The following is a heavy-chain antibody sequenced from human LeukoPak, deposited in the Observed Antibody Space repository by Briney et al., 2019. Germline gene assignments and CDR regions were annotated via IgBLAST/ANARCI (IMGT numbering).Heavy chain of an antibody. CDR1: GFTFSSYA. CDR3: ARDFGPHSNGMDV. Sequence: GRSLRLFCAASGFTFSSYAMHWVRQAPGKGLEVVGVISYDGSNKYYADSVKGRFTISRDNSKNTLYLQMNSLRAEDTAVYYCARDFGPHSNGMDVWGQGTTVTVSS. CDR2: ISYDGSNK. D-gene: IGHD2/OR15-2a*01. J-gene: IGHJ6*02. V-gene: IGHV3-30-3*01.